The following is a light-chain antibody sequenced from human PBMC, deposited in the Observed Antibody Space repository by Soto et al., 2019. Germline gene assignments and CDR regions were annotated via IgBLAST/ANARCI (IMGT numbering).Light chain of an antibody. CDR2: DAS. Sequence: QSVLTQPPSVSGSPGQSVTVSCTGTSSDVGAYNSVSWYQQHPGKAPKLMIYDASKRPPGVSDRFSGSKSGNTASLTISGLQTEDEADYYCCSYAGSYSEVFGTGTKLTVL. CDR3: CSYAGSYSEV. CDR1: SSDVGAYNS. J-gene: IGLJ1*01. V-gene: IGLV2-11*01.